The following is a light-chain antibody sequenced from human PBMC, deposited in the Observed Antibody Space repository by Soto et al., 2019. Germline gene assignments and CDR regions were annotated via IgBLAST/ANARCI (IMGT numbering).Light chain of an antibody. CDR3: SSYTNAAFYV. CDR2: EVS. CDR1: SSDVGGYNY. V-gene: IGLV2-14*01. J-gene: IGLJ1*01. Sequence: QSALTQPASVSGSPGQSITISCTGTSSDVGGYNYVSWYLQHPGKAPKLIIYEVSNRPSGVSNRFSGSKSGNTASLTISGLKAEDEADYYCSSYTNAAFYVFGTGTKLTVL.